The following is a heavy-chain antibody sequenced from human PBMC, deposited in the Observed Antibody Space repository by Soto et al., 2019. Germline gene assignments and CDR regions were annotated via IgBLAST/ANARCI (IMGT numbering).Heavy chain of an antibody. CDR2: IIPIFGTA. D-gene: IGHD6-19*01. Sequence: QVQLVQSGAEVKKPGSSVKVSCKASGGTFSSYAISWVRQAPGQGLEWMGGIIPIFGTANYAQNFQGRVTITADESTSTAYMELSSLSSEDTAVYYCARAVLGSSGWSFDYYDGMDVGGQGTTVTVSS. CDR3: ARAVLGSSGWSFDYYDGMDV. V-gene: IGHV1-69*01. J-gene: IGHJ6*02. CDR1: GGTFSSYA.